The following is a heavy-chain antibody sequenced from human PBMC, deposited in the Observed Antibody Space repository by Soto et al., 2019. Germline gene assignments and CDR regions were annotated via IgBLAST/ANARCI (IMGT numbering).Heavy chain of an antibody. Sequence: QVQLVESGGGVVQPGRSLRLSYAASGFTFSSYGMHWVRQAPGKGLEWVAVISYDGSNKYYADSVKGRFTISRDNSKNTLYLQMNSLRAEDTAVYYCAKEFLRSYFDYWGQGTLVTVSS. V-gene: IGHV3-30*18. CDR1: GFTFSSYG. J-gene: IGHJ4*02. CDR3: AKEFLRSYFDY. D-gene: IGHD4-17*01. CDR2: ISYDGSNK.